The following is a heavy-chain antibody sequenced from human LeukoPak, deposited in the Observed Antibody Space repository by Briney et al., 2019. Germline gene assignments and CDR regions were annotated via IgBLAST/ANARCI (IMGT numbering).Heavy chain of an antibody. CDR1: GGSISSYY. V-gene: IGHV4-59*08. Sequence: PSETLSLTCTVSGGSISSYYWSWIWQPPGKGLEWIGYIYYSGSTNYNPSLKSRATISVDTSKNQFSLKLSSVTAADTAVYYCASGGYSSGWYREYYQHWGQGTLVTVSS. CDR3: ASGGYSSGWYREYYQH. D-gene: IGHD6-19*01. J-gene: IGHJ1*01. CDR2: IYYSGST.